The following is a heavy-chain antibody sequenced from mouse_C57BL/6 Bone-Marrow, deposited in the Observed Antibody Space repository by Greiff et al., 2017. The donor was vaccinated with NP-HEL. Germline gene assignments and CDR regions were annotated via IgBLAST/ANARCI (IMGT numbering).Heavy chain of an antibody. D-gene: IGHD2-3*01. CDR2: ISNGGGST. CDR3: ARHWGYDGYYEFAY. J-gene: IGHJ3*01. CDR1: GFTFSDYY. Sequence: EVKLVESGGGLVQPGGSLKLSCAASGFTFSDYYMYWVRQTPEKRLEWVAYISNGGGSTYYPDTVQGRFTISRDNAKNTLYLQMSRLKSEDTAMYYCARHWGYDGYYEFAYWGQGTLVTVSA. V-gene: IGHV5-12*01.